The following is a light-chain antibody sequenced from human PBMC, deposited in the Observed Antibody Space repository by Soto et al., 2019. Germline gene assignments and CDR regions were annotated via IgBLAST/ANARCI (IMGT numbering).Light chain of an antibody. Sequence: EIVLTQSPATLSVSPGERATLSCRASQSVDRNIAWYQQKPGQSPRLLIYVASTRATDVPARFSGSGSGTEFTLTISSLQSEDFAVYYCQHFNNWPPWNFGQGTKVEI. CDR1: QSVDRN. V-gene: IGKV3-15*01. CDR3: QHFNNWPPWN. CDR2: VAS. J-gene: IGKJ1*01.